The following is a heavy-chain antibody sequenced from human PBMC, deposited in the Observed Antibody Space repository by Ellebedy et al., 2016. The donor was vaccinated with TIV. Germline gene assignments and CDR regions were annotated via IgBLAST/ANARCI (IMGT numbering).Heavy chain of an antibody. V-gene: IGHV3-7*01. CDR1: GFTFTTYW. J-gene: IGHJ4*02. D-gene: IGHD1-1*01. CDR3: LPHDGLGD. Sequence: PGGSLRLSCEASGFTFTTYWMSWVRQAPGKGLEWVANIKQDGSEKYYVDSVKGRFTISRDNAKNSLFLQMNSLRADDTAVYYCLPHDGLGDWGQGTLVTVSS. CDR2: IKQDGSEK.